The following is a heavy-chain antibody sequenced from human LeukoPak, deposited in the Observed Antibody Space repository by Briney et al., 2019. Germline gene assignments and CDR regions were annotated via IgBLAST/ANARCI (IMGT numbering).Heavy chain of an antibody. J-gene: IGHJ4*02. CDR3: ARADSSGWAIDY. CDR1: GGSISRYY. V-gene: IGHV4-4*07. Sequence: PSETLSLTLTVSGGSISRYYWSWIRPPAGEGLEWIGRIYTSGSTNYNPSLKSRVTMSVDTSKNQFSLTLSSVTAADTAVYYCARADSSGWAIDYWGQGTLVTVSS. CDR2: IYTSGST. D-gene: IGHD6-19*01.